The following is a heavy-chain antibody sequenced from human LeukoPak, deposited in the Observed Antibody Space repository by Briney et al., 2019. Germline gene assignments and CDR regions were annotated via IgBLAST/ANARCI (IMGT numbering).Heavy chain of an antibody. CDR3: ARELGIHYYDSQWDY. J-gene: IGHJ4*02. D-gene: IGHD3-22*01. CDR1: GFTFSDYY. CDR2: ISSSGSTI. Sequence: PGGSLRLFCAASGFTFSDYYMSWIRQAPGKGLEWVSYISSSGSTIYYADSVKGRFTISRDNAKNSLYLQMNSLRAEDTAVYYCARELGIHYYDSQWDYWGQGTLVTVSS. V-gene: IGHV3-11*01.